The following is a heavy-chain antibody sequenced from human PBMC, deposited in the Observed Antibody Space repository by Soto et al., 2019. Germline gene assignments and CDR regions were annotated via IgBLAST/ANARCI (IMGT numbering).Heavy chain of an antibody. CDR2: IFPLTDIT. J-gene: IGHJ4*02. CDR1: GGTFRNYP. CDR3: ARGPLVVFNYFES. V-gene: IGHV1-69*02. Sequence: QVQLVQSGTEVKKPGSSVKVSCKASGGTFRNYPINWVRQAPGQGLEWMGSIFPLTDITDYAQNFQARLTITADKSTSTAYMELSSLTSDDTAMYFCARGPLVVFNYFESWGQGTLVTVSS.